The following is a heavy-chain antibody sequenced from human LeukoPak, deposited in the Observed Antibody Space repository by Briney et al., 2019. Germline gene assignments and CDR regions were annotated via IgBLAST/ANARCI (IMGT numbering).Heavy chain of an antibody. D-gene: IGHD3-10*01. V-gene: IGHV1-18*01. CDR2: ISAYNGNT. Sequence: ASVKVSCKASGYTFTSYGISWVRQGPGQGLEWMGWISAYNGNTNYAQKLQGRVTMTTDTSTSTAYMELRSLRSDDTAVYYCARDRGPNYYGSGSSNWFDPWGQGTLVTLSS. J-gene: IGHJ5*02. CDR3: ARDRGPNYYGSGSSNWFDP. CDR1: GYTFTSYG.